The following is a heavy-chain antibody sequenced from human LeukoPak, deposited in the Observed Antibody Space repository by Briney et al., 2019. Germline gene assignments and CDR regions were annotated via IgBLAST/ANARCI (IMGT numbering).Heavy chain of an antibody. D-gene: IGHD2-2*01. J-gene: IGHJ6*03. CDR1: GGSISSGSYY. V-gene: IGHV4-61*02. CDR3: ARDYWERSSTSCYYYYYYMDV. Sequence: SETLSLTCTVSGGSISSGSYYWSWIRQPAGKGLEWIGRIYTSGSTNYNPSLKSRVTISVATSKNKFSLKLSSVTAADTAVYYCARDYWERSSTSCYYYYYYMDVWGKGTTVTVSS. CDR2: IYTSGST.